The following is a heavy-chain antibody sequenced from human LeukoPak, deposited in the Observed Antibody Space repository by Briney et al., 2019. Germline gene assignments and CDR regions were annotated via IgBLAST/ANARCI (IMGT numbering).Heavy chain of an antibody. Sequence: GESLKISCKGSGYSFTSYWIGWVRQMPGKGLEWMGIIYPGDSDTRYSPSFQGQVTISADKSISTAYLQWSSLKASDTAMYYCARRGESSGWYVSERVYYFDYWGQGTLVTVSS. CDR3: ARRGESSGWYVSERVYYFDY. CDR1: GYSFTSYW. CDR2: IYPGDSDT. V-gene: IGHV5-51*01. J-gene: IGHJ4*02. D-gene: IGHD6-19*01.